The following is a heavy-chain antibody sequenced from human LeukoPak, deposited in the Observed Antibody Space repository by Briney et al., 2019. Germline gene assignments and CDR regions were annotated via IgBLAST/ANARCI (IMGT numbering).Heavy chain of an antibody. CDR2: ISAYNGNT. CDR1: GYTFTNYG. V-gene: IGHV1-18*01. J-gene: IGHJ4*02. Sequence: GASVKVSCKASGYTFTNYGISWVRQAPGQGLAWMGWISAYNGNTYHAQNLQGRVTMTTDRSTSTAYMELRSLRSDDTAVYYCARGGTYYFDSSSYYWGQGTLVTVSS. D-gene: IGHD3-22*01. CDR3: ARGGTYYFDSSSYY.